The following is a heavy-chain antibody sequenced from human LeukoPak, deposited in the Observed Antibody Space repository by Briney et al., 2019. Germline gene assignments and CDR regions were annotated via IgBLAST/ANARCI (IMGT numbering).Heavy chain of an antibody. CDR2: ISGSGGST. Sequence: PGGSLRLSCAASGFTFSSYGMSWVRQAPGKGLEWVSAISGSGGSTYYADSVKGRFTISRDNSKNTLYLQMNSLRAEDTAVYYCAKGGDYVWGSYRGIDYWGQGTLVTVSS. J-gene: IGHJ4*02. V-gene: IGHV3-23*01. D-gene: IGHD3-16*02. CDR1: GFTFSSYG. CDR3: AKGGDYVWGSYRGIDY.